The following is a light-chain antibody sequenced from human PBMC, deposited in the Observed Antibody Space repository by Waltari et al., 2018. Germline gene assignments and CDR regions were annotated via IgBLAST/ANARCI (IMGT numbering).Light chain of an antibody. Sequence: QSVLTQPPSASGTPGQRVTISCSGSSSNIGGNTVNWYQHLPGTAPNLLIYSNKQRPSVFPDLSARSKSVPSASLAISGLQSEYESDYYSAAWDDSLGGPYVVFGGGTKLTVL. V-gene: IGLV1-44*01. CDR1: SSNIGGNT. CDR3: AAWDDSLGGPYVV. J-gene: IGLJ2*01. CDR2: SNK.